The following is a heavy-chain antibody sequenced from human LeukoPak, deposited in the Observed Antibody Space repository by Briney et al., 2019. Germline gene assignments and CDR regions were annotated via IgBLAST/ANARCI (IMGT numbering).Heavy chain of an antibody. CDR3: ARVRARRGGSCYSFDY. J-gene: IGHJ4*02. Sequence: ASVKVSCKASGYTFTGYYIHWVRQAPGQGLEWMGWINPNSGGTNYAQKFQGRVTMTRDTSISTAYMELSRLRSDDTAVYYCARVRARRGGSCYSFDYWGQGTLVTVSS. D-gene: IGHD2-15*01. CDR1: GYTFTGYY. V-gene: IGHV1-2*02. CDR2: INPNSGGT.